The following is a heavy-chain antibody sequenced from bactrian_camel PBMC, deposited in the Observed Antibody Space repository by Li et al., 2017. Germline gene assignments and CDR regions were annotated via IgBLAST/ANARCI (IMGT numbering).Heavy chain of an antibody. CDR1: DYLFSKYG. V-gene: IGHV3S6*01. D-gene: IGHD4*01. CDR2: SYIGGSYT. J-gene: IGHJ4*01. CDR3: AIDRRAVGTRCRPQVDFSY. Sequence: HVQLVESGGGSVQTGGSLRLSCEASDYLFSKYGMAWFRQAPGKEREGIVASYIGGSYTYYADSVKGRFTFSRDDTKKILYLQMNSLKPEDTAMYYCAIDRRAVGTRCRPQVDFSYWGQGTQVTVS.